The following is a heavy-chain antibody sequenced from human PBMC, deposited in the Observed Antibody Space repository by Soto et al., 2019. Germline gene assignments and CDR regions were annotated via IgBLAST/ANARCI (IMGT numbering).Heavy chain of an antibody. Sequence: GGSLRLSCAASGFTFGTTDMSWVRQAPGEGLEWVSTIDGSGGITYYADSVKGRFTISRDDSRNTVYLQMNSLRGDDTALYYCVKNSGWFNTWGQGALVTVSS. CDR2: IDGSGGIT. CDR1: GFTFGTTD. V-gene: IGHV3-23*01. D-gene: IGHD3-10*01. CDR3: VKNSGWFNT. J-gene: IGHJ5*02.